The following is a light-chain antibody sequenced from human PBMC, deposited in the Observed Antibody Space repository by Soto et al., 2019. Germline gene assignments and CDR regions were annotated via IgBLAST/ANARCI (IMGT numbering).Light chain of an antibody. J-gene: IGKJ5*01. CDR1: QGISSY. V-gene: IGKV1-8*01. CDR2: AVS. Sequence: AIRMTQSPSSFSASTGDRGTITCRASQGISSYLAWYQQKPGKAPKLLIYAVSTLQSGVPSRFSGSGSGTDFTLTISCLQSDEFATYYCQQFNSYPITFGQGTRLEIK. CDR3: QQFNSYPIT.